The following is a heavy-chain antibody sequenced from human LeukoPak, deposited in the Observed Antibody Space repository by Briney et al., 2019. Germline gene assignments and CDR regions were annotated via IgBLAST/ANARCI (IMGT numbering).Heavy chain of an antibody. V-gene: IGHV3-23*01. CDR3: AKEGGQAGSDIGDY. J-gene: IGHJ4*02. Sequence: GGSLRLSCAASGFTFSTYSMYWVRQSPGNGLEWVSAISGRGHKTFYADSVKGRVTVSRENSKNTLYLQMNSLRADDTAIYYCAKEGGQAGSDIGDYWGQGTLVTVSS. CDR2: ISGRGHKT. CDR1: GFTFSTYS. D-gene: IGHD3-10*01.